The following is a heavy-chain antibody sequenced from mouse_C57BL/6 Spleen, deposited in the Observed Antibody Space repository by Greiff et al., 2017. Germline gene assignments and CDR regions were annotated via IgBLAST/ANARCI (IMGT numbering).Heavy chain of an antibody. D-gene: IGHD2-1*01. Sequence: VQLQQSGPELVKPGASVKISCKASGYTFTDYYMNWVKQSHGKSLEWIGDINPNNGGTSYNQKFKGKATLTVDKSSSTAYMELRSLTSEDSAVYYCARSDYGNLYWYFDVWGTGTTVTVSS. V-gene: IGHV1-26*01. CDR1: GYTFTDYY. CDR3: ARSDYGNLYWYFDV. J-gene: IGHJ1*03. CDR2: INPNNGGT.